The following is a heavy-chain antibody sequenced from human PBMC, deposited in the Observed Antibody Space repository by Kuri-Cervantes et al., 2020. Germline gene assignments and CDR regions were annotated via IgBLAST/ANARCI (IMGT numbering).Heavy chain of an antibody. CDR3: ARDRFADYTGYSYGYSWFDP. D-gene: IGHD5-18*01. CDR2: INPNSGGT. CDR1: GYTFTGYY. Sequence: ASVKVSCKASGYTFTGYYMHWVRQAPGQGLEWMGWINPNSGGTNYAQKFQGRVTMTRDTSISTAYMELSRLRSDDTAVYYCARDRFADYTGYSYGYSWFDPWGQGTLVTVSS. J-gene: IGHJ5*02. V-gene: IGHV1-2*02.